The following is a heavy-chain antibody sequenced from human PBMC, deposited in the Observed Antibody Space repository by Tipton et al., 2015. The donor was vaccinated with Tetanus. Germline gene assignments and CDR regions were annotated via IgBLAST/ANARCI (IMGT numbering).Heavy chain of an antibody. V-gene: IGHV4-31*03. Sequence: TLSLTCTVSGGSISSGGYYWSWIRQHPGKGLEWIGDIYYSGSTYYNPSLKSRVTLSVDTSKNQFSLELNSVTAADTAVCYCARDQARGARGWNFFGYWGQGTLVPVSS. D-gene: IGHD1-26*01. CDR3: ARDQARGARGWNFFGY. J-gene: IGHJ4*02. CDR2: IYYSGST. CDR1: GGSISSGGYY.